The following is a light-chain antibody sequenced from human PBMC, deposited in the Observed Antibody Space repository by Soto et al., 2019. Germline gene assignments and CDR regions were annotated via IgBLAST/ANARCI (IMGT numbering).Light chain of an antibody. CDR2: GAS. V-gene: IGKV3-20*01. CDR3: QQYGSSPPFT. Sequence: EIVLTQSPGTLSLSPGERATLSCRASQSVSSSYLAWYQQKPGQAPRLLIYGASSRATGIPDRFSDSGYGTDFTLTISRLEPEDLAVYYCQQYGSSPPFTFGPGTKVDIK. CDR1: QSVSSSY. J-gene: IGKJ3*01.